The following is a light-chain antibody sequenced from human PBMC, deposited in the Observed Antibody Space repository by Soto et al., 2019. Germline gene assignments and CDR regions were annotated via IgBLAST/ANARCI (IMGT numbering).Light chain of an antibody. CDR1: QSVSSSY. CDR2: GAS. V-gene: IGKV3-20*01. CDR3: QQYGSLPWT. J-gene: IGKJ1*01. Sequence: EIVLTQSPGTLSLSPGERATLSCRASQSVSSSYLAWYQQKPGQAPRPLIYGASSRAIGIPDRFSGSGSGTDFPLTISRLEPEDFAVYYCQQYGSLPWTFGQGTKVEIK.